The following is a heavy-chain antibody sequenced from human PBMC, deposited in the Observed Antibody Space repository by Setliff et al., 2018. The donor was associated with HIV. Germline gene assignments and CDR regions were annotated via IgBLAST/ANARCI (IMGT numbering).Heavy chain of an antibody. Sequence: SETLSLTCTVSGGSISSGSYYWSWIRQPAGKGLEWIGHIYTSGSTNYNPSLKSRVTISVDTSKNQFSLKLSSVTAADTAVYYCARGYSSSLGWFDPWGQGTLVTVSS. CDR2: IYTSGST. CDR1: GGSISSGSYY. CDR3: ARGYSSSLGWFDP. D-gene: IGHD6-6*01. J-gene: IGHJ5*02. V-gene: IGHV4-61*09.